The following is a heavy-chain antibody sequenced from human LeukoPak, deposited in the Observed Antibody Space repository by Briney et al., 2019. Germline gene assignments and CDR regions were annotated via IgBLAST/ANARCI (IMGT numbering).Heavy chain of an antibody. V-gene: IGHV4-34*09. D-gene: IGHD3-10*01. CDR1: GGSFSGYY. Sequence: SETLSLTCAVYGGSFSGYYWSWIRQPPGKGLEWIGEINHSGSTYYNPSLKSRVSMSLDTSKNQFSLELSSVPAADTAVYYCARASRGKTGSSGPRRYHFDYWGQGTLVTVSS. J-gene: IGHJ4*02. CDR3: ARASRGKTGSSGPRRYHFDY. CDR2: INHSGST.